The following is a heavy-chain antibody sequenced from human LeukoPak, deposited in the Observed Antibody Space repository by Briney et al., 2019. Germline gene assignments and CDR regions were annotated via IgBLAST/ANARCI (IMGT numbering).Heavy chain of an antibody. J-gene: IGHJ4*02. D-gene: IGHD6-19*01. Sequence: SETLSLTCAVSGGSISSSNWWSWVRQPPGKGLEWIGEIYHSGSTNYNPSLKSRVTISVDKSKNQFSLKLSSVTAADTAVYYCARVRIAVDEVYFDYWGQGTLVIVSS. CDR1: GGSISSSNW. CDR3: ARVRIAVDEVYFDY. CDR2: IYHSGST. V-gene: IGHV4-4*02.